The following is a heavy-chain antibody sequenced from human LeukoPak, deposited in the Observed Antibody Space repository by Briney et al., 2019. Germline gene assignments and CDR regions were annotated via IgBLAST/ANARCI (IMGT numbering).Heavy chain of an antibody. CDR3: ARGSRYEGFEQWLVEYFDY. D-gene: IGHD6-19*01. Sequence: PGGSLRLSCAASGFTFSIYSMNWVRQAPGKGLEWVSSISPTSRSIYIADSVKGRLTISRDNAKNSLSLQMNSLRAEDTAVYYCARGSRYEGFEQWLVEYFDYWGQGTLVTVSS. CDR1: GFTFSIYS. V-gene: IGHV3-21*01. CDR2: ISPTSRSI. J-gene: IGHJ4*02.